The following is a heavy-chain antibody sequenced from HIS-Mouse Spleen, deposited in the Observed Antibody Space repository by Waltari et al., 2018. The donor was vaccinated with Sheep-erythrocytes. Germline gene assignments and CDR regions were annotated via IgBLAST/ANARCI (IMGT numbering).Heavy chain of an antibody. D-gene: IGHD1-26*01. CDR3: AQTGATTPHFDY. V-gene: IGHV1-69*04. CDR1: GGTFSSYA. CDR2: VITIVDIA. Sequence: QVQLVQSGAEVKKPGSSVKVSCKASGGTFSSYAISWVRQAPGQGLEWMGRVITIVDIANYAQKCQGRVTITADKSTSTAYMELSSLRSEDTAVYYCAQTGATTPHFDYWGQGTLVTVSS. J-gene: IGHJ4*02.